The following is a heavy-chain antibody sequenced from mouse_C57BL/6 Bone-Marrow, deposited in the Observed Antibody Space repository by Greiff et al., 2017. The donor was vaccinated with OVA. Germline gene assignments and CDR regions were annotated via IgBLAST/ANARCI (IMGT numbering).Heavy chain of an antibody. CDR2: IDPENGDT. CDR3: TTPSTTVVSFDY. D-gene: IGHD1-1*01. V-gene: IGHV14-4*01. J-gene: IGHJ2*01. CDR1: GFNIKDDY. Sequence: VQLQQSGAELVRPGASVKLSCTASGFNIKDDYMHWVKQRPEQGLEWIGWIDPENGDTEYASKFQGKATITADTSSNTAYLQLSSLTSEDTAVYYCTTPSTTVVSFDYWGQGTTLTVSS.